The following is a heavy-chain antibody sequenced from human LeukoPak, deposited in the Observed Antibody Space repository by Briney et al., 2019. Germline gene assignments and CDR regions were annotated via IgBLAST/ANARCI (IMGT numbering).Heavy chain of an antibody. J-gene: IGHJ4*02. CDR1: GFTLSSYE. D-gene: IGHD4-17*01. CDR3: AREVPTGTSFDY. V-gene: IGHV3-48*03. Sequence: PPGRSLRLSCAASGFTLSSYEMNWVRQAPGKGLEWVSYISSSGGPIFYADSVKGRFTISRDNAKNSLFLQMSSLRAEDTAVYYCAREVPTGTSFDYWAQGTLVTVSS. CDR2: ISSSGGPI.